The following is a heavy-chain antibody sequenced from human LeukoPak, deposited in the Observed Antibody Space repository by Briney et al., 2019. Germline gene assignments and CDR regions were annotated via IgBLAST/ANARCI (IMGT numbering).Heavy chain of an antibody. CDR2: ISYDGSNK. Sequence: GGSLRLSCAASGFTLSSYAMHWVRQAPGKGLEWVAVISYDGSNKYYADSVKGRFTISRDNSKNTLYLQMNSLRAEDTAVYYCARHDARYGMDVWGQGTTVTVSS. J-gene: IGHJ6*02. D-gene: IGHD1-1*01. CDR1: GFTLSSYA. V-gene: IGHV3-30-3*01. CDR3: ARHDARYGMDV.